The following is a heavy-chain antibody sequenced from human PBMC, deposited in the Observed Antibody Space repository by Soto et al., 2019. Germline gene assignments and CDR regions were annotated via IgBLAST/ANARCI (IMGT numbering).Heavy chain of an antibody. CDR1: GFTFSSYW. V-gene: IGHV3-7*01. CDR2: IKQDGSEK. Sequence: GGSLRLSCAASGFTFSSYWMSWVRQAPGKGLEWVANIKQDGSEKYYVDSVKGRFTISRDNAKNSLYLQMNSLRAEDTAVYYCARAMEGLHRNYCSSTSCYGNYYYYYYMDVWGKGTTVTVSS. J-gene: IGHJ6*03. D-gene: IGHD2-2*01. CDR3: ARAMEGLHRNYCSSTSCYGNYYYYYYMDV.